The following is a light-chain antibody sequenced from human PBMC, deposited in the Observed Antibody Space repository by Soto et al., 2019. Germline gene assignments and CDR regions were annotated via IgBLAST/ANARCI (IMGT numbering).Light chain of an antibody. CDR1: QDISKY. CDR3: QQYDQLPIT. Sequence: DIRTTQSASSLPASVGDTVTISCQASQDISKYLNWFQQKPGKAPKLLIYDVFNVETGVPSRFSGRGSGTDFTLIISNLQPEDFATYYCQQYDQLPITFGGGTKVDI. J-gene: IGKJ4*01. CDR2: DVF. V-gene: IGKV1-33*01.